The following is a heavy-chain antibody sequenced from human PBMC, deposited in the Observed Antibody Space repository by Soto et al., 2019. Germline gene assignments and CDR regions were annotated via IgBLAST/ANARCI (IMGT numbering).Heavy chain of an antibody. D-gene: IGHD3-3*01. J-gene: IGHJ4*02. V-gene: IGHV1-46*01. Sequence: ASVKVSCKASGYTFTSDYMHWVRQAPGQGLEWMGIINPSGGSTSYAQKFQGRVTMTRDTSTSTVYMELSSLRSEDTAVYYCARGLYLPGEWLLPQGFDYWGQGTLVTVSS. CDR1: GYTFTSDY. CDR3: ARGLYLPGEWLLPQGFDY. CDR2: INPSGGST.